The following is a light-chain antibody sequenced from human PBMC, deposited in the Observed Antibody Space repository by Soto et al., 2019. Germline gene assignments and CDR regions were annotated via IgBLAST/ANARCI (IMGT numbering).Light chain of an antibody. CDR1: QSISSW. V-gene: IGKV1-5*03. J-gene: IGKJ4*01. CDR2: KAS. Sequence: DIQMTQSPSTLSASVGDRVTITCRASQSISSWLAWYQQKPGKAPNLLIYKASSLESGVPSRFSDSGSGTEFTLTISILQPDDFATYYCQQYNSYPLTFGGGTKVEIK. CDR3: QQYNSYPLT.